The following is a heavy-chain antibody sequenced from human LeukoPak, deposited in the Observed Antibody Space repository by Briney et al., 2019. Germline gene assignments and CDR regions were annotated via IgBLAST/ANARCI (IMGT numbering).Heavy chain of an antibody. J-gene: IGHJ4*02. CDR2: IASKTDGGAT. CDR3: TTGIRGD. CDR1: GLTVTNAW. V-gene: IGHV3-15*07. Sequence: GGSLRLTCSASGLTVTNAWMNWVRQAPGEGLDWVGRIASKTDGGATDYAAPVKGRFTISRDDSKNTLNLQMNSLKTEDTAVYYCTTGIRGDWGQGTLVTVSS. D-gene: IGHD3-10*01.